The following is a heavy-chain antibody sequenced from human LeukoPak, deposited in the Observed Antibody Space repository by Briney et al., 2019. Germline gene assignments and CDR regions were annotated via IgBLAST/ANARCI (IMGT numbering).Heavy chain of an antibody. CDR1: GGSISSSNYY. D-gene: IGHD6-19*01. CDR2: IYTSGST. V-gene: IGHV4-61*02. J-gene: IGHJ4*02. CDR3: ASLSDTSGWSDY. Sequence: PSETLSLTCTVSGGSISSSNYYWSWVRQPAGKGLEWIGRIYTSGSTNCNPSLKSRVTISVDTSKNQFSLKLSSVTAAGTAVYYCASLSDTSGWSDYWGQGTLVTVSS.